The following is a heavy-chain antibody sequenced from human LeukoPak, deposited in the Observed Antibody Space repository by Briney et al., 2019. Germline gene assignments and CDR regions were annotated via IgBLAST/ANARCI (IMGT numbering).Heavy chain of an antibody. D-gene: IGHD6-19*01. Sequence: PSETLSLTCSVSGGSVSSGRFYWTWIRQPPGKGLEWIGYIYYSGSTNYNPSLNSRVSISVDTSKNQFSLTMTSVTAADTAVYYCARGTSSGLNDYWGQGTLVTVSS. CDR2: IYYSGST. J-gene: IGHJ4*02. CDR3: ARGTSSGLNDY. CDR1: GGSVSSGRFY. V-gene: IGHV4-61*01.